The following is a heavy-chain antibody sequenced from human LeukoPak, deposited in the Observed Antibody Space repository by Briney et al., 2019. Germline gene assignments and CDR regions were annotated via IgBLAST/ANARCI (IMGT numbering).Heavy chain of an antibody. Sequence: ASVKVSCKASGYTFTSYYMHWVRQAPGQGLEWMGIINPSGGSTSYAQKFQGRVTMTRNTSISTAYMELSSLRSEDTAVYYCARDSLILDYWGQGTLVTVSS. CDR2: INPSGGST. D-gene: IGHD3-22*01. J-gene: IGHJ4*02. CDR1: GYTFTSYY. V-gene: IGHV1-46*01. CDR3: ARDSLILDY.